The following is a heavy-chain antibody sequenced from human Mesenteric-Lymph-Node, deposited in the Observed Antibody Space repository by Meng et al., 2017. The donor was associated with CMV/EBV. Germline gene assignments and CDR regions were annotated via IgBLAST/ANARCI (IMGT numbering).Heavy chain of an antibody. CDR1: GYTFTNYG. J-gene: IGHJ4*02. CDR2: ISVYNGNT. V-gene: IGHV1-18*01. D-gene: IGHD2-2*01. CDR3: ARGGRGIVVVPASHFDY. Sequence: ASVKVSCKASGYTFTNYGINWVRQAPGQGLEWMGWISVYNGNTNYAQKLQGRVTMTTDTSTSTAYMELRSLRSDDTAVYYCARGGRGIVVVPASHFDYWGQGTLVTVSS.